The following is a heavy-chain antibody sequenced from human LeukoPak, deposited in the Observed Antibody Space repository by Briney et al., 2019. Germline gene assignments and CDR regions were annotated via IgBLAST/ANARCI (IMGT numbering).Heavy chain of an antibody. D-gene: IGHD3-22*01. J-gene: IGHJ4*02. V-gene: IGHV3-21*01. CDR1: GFTFSSYS. Sequence: PGGSLRLSCAASGFTFSSYSMNWVRQAPGKGLEWVSSISSSSSYIYYADSVKGRFTISRDNAKNSLYLQMNSLRAEDTAVYSCARADYDSLTMYYFDYWGQGTLVTVSS. CDR3: ARADYDSLTMYYFDY. CDR2: ISSSSSYI.